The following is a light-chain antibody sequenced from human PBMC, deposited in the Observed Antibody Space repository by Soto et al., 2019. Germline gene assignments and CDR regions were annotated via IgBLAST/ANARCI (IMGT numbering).Light chain of an antibody. V-gene: IGKV3-20*01. Sequence: EILLTQSPGTPSFSPGERATLSCRASQSLSSNYLAWYQQKPGQAPRLLIYGVSSRATGVPVSFSGSGSGTDFTLTISRLEPEDFAVYYCQQYVSAPITFGQGTRLEIK. CDR2: GVS. CDR3: QQYVSAPIT. CDR1: QSLSSNY. J-gene: IGKJ5*01.